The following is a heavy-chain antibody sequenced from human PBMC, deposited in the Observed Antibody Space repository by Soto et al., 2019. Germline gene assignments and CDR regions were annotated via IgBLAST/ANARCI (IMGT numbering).Heavy chain of an antibody. V-gene: IGHV1-2*02. CDR2: INPKSGDT. J-gene: IGHJ6*02. CDR3: AREDITGTSLLYNYYGMDV. D-gene: IGHD1-20*01. CDR1: GYTFTDYY. Sequence: DSVKVSCKASGYTFTDYYMHWVRQAPGQGLEWMGWINPKSGDTNYAQKFQGRVTMTRDTSTSTAFMELSRLTSDDTAVYYCAREDITGTSLLYNYYGMDVWGQGTKVTVS.